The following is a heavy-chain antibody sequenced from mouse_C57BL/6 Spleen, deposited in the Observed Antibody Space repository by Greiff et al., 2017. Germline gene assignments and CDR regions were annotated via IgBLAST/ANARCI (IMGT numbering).Heavy chain of an antibody. CDR3: ARFYGSSYWYFDV. Sequence: QVQLKQPGAELVKPGASVKLSCKASGYTFTSYWMQWVKQRPGQGLEWIGEIDPSDSYTNYNQKFKGKATLTVDTSSSTAYMPLSSLTSEDSAVYYCARFYGSSYWYFDVWGTGTTVTVSS. D-gene: IGHD1-1*01. V-gene: IGHV1-50*01. CDR2: IDPSDSYT. J-gene: IGHJ1*03. CDR1: GYTFTSYW.